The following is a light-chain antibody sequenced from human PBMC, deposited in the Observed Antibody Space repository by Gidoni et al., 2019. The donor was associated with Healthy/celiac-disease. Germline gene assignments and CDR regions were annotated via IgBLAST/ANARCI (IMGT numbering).Light chain of an antibody. CDR3: QQYNNWRWT. CDR1: QSVSSN. Sequence: EIVMTQSPATLSVSPGERATLSCRASQSVSSNLAWYQQKPGQAPRLLIYGASTRATGIPARLSGSGSGKEFTLTISSLQSEDFAVYYCQQYNNWRWTFGQGTKVEIK. CDR2: GAS. J-gene: IGKJ1*01. V-gene: IGKV3-15*01.